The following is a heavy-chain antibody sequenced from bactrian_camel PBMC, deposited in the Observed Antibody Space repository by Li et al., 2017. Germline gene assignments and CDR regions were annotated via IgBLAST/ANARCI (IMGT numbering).Heavy chain of an antibody. V-gene: IGHV3S55*01. D-gene: IGHD2*01. J-gene: IGHJ6*01. Sequence: QLVESGGGSVQTGGSLRLSCVASAPSIRNYCMAWFRQSPGKEREGIAKVNGYGTVEYADSVRGRFALTKDDDKKTLALQMNNLKPEDTAMYYCAAGGRTWCPLWNGADFNFWGQGTQVTVS. CDR1: APSIRNYC. CDR3: AAGGRTWCPLWNGADFNF. CDR2: VNGYGTV.